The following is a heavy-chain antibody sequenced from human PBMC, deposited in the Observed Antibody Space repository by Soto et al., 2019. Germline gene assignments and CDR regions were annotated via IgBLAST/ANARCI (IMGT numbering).Heavy chain of an antibody. Sequence: WTWIRQPPGKGLEWIGYVYHSGTTDYNPSLKSRVTITVDTSKNQFSLELKSVTAADTAVYYCARSANWNFFADSWGQGTQVTVSS. CDR3: ARSANWNFFADS. D-gene: IGHD1-7*01. J-gene: IGHJ4*02. CDR2: VYHSGTT. V-gene: IGHV4-31*02.